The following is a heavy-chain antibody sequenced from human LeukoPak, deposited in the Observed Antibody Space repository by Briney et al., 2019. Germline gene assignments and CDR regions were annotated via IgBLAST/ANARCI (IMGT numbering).Heavy chain of an antibody. CDR3: AKHYSSGWSFDY. J-gene: IGHJ4*02. V-gene: IGHV3-23*01. Sequence: PGGSLRLSCAASGFTFSSYSMSWVRQAPGKGLEWVSAISGSGGSTYYADSVKGRFTISRDNSKNTLYLQMNSLRAEDTAVYYCAKHYSSGWSFDYWGQGTLVTVSS. D-gene: IGHD6-19*01. CDR1: GFTFSSYS. CDR2: ISGSGGST.